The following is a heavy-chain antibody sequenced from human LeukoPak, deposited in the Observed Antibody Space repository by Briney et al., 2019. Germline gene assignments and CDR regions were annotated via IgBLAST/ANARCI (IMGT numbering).Heavy chain of an antibody. CDR2: INAGNGNT. Sequence: ASVKVSCKASGYTFTSYAMHWVRQAPGQRLEWMGWINAGNGNTKYSQKFQGRVTITRDTSASTAYMELSSLRSEDTAVYYCARARRDCSSTSCYMGGGWCSRYYGMDVWGKGTTVTVSS. D-gene: IGHD2-2*02. V-gene: IGHV1-3*01. CDR1: GYTFTSYA. CDR3: ARARRDCSSTSCYMGGGWCSRYYGMDV. J-gene: IGHJ6*04.